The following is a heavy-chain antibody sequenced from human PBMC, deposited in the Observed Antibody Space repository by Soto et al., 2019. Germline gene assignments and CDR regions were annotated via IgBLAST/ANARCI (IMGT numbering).Heavy chain of an antibody. V-gene: IGHV4-39*01. D-gene: IGHD3-22*01. J-gene: IGHJ3*02. CDR2: IYYSGSI. CDR3: ARRSDRAYYYDSSGYPDDAFDI. CDR1: GGSISSSSYY. Sequence: SETLSLTCTVSGGSISSSSYYWGWIRQPPGKGLEWIGSIYYSGSIYYNPSLKSRVTISVDTSKNQFSLKLSSVTAADTAVYYCARRSDRAYYYDSSGYPDDAFDIWGQGTTVTVSS.